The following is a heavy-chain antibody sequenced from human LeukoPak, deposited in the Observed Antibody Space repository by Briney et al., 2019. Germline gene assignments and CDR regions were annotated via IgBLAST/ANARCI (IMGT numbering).Heavy chain of an antibody. CDR3: ARGGYDSSGYSRY. CDR2: ISWNSGSI. J-gene: IGHJ4*02. V-gene: IGHV3-9*01. Sequence: PGGSLRLSCAASGFTFDDYAMHWVRQAPGKGLEWVSGISWNSGSIGYADSVKGRFTISRDNSKNTLYLQMNSLRAEDTAVYYCARGGYDSSGYSRYWGQGTLVTVSS. CDR1: GFTFDDYA. D-gene: IGHD3-22*01.